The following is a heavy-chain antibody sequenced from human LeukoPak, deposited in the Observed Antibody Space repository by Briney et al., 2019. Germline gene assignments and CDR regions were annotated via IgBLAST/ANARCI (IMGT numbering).Heavy chain of an antibody. Sequence: GGSLRPSCAASGFTFSSYAIHWVRQAPRKELDGVAVISYDGSNKYSADSVKRRFTISRDKSKNPLYLQMNSMRAEDTAVYYCAREGHSGYHSPGLDYWGQGTLVTVSS. CDR1: GFTFSSYA. CDR3: AREGHSGYHSPGLDY. V-gene: IGHV3-30-3*01. J-gene: IGHJ4*02. D-gene: IGHD5-12*01. CDR2: ISYDGSNK.